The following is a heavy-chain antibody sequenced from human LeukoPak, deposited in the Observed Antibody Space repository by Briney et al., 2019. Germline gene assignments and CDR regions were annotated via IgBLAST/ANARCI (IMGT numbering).Heavy chain of an antibody. CDR1: GFTFSSYG. J-gene: IGHJ4*02. CDR3: AKDSTPYYFDY. CDR2: ISYDGSNK. V-gene: IGHV3-30*18. Sequence: AGGSLRLSCAASGFTFSSYGMHWVRQAPGKGLEWVAVISYDGSNKYYADSVKGRFTISRDNSKNTLYLQMNSLRAEDTAVYYCAKDSTPYYFDYWGQGTLVTVSS. D-gene: IGHD2-15*01.